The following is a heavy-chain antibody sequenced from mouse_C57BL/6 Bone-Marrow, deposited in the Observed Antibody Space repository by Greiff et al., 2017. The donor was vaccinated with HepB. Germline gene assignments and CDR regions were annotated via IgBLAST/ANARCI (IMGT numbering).Heavy chain of an antibody. J-gene: IGHJ3*01. CDR2: ISDGGSYT. D-gene: IGHD2-1*01. V-gene: IGHV5-4*01. Sequence: EVQLVESGGGLVKPGGSLKLSCAASGFTFSSYAMSWVRQTPEKRLEWVATISDGGSYTYYPDNVKGRFTISRDNAKNNLYLQMSHLKSEDTAMYYCARECFSYGNSLWFAYWGQGTLVTVSA. CDR1: GFTFSSYA. CDR3: ARECFSYGNSLWFAY.